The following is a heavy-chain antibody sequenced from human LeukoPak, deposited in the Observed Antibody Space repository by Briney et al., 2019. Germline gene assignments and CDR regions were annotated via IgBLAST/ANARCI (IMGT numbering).Heavy chain of an antibody. J-gene: IGHJ3*02. CDR2: LSESGNT. V-gene: IGHV4-59*01. CDR3: ARARYVNSFYAFDI. CDR1: GGSISSYY. Sequence: SETLSLTCTVSGGSISSYYWSWIRLPPGKGLEWIGYLSESGNTNYSPSLKSRVTIFGDTSKNQFFLKLSSVTAADTAVYYCARARYVNSFYAFDIWGQGTLVTVSS. D-gene: IGHD3-9*01.